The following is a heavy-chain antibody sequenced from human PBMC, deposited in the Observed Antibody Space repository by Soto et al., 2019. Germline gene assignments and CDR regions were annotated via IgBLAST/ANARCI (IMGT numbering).Heavy chain of an antibody. CDR1: GFTFDDYA. V-gene: IGHV3-9*01. Sequence: EVQLVESGGGLVQPGRSLRLSCAASGFTFDDYAMHWVRQAPGKGLEWVAGISWNSGSIGYADSVKGRFTISRDNAKNSLYLQMNSLRAEDTALYYFAKDMSGGSNDYGDHDHAFDIWGQGTMVTVSS. CDR2: ISWNSGSI. D-gene: IGHD4-17*01. J-gene: IGHJ3*02. CDR3: AKDMSGGSNDYGDHDHAFDI.